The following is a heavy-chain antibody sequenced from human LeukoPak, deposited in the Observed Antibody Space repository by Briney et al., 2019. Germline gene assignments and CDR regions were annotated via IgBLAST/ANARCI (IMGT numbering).Heavy chain of an antibody. Sequence: SETLSLTCTVSGGFISSYYWSWIRQPPGKGLEWIGYIYYSGSTNYNPSLKSRVTISVDTSKNQFSLKLSSVTAADTAVYYCARGASGSYYYWGQGTLVTVSS. D-gene: IGHD1-26*01. CDR3: ARGASGSYYY. V-gene: IGHV4-59*01. CDR2: IYYSGST. J-gene: IGHJ4*02. CDR1: GGFISSYY.